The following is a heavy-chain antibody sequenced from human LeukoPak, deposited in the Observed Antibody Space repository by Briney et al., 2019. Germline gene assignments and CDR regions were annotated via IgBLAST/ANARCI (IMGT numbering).Heavy chain of an antibody. CDR1: GYTFTGHY. D-gene: IGHD1-26*01. CDR2: INPNSGGT. CDR3: ARDTTDY. J-gene: IGHJ4*02. Sequence: ASVTVSCKASGYTFTGHYIYWVRQAPGQGLEWMGWINPNSGGTNYAQKFQGRVTMTRDTSVSTAYMELSRLRSDDTAVYYCARDTTDYWGQGTLVTVSS. V-gene: IGHV1-2*02.